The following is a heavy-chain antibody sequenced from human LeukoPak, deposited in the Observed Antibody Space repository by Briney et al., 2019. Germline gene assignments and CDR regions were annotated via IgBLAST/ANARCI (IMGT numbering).Heavy chain of an antibody. CDR3: AKAGVRYFDSSGLYAFDF. D-gene: IGHD3-22*01. CDR1: GGSISSTSYY. J-gene: IGHJ3*01. Sequence: PSETLSLTCAVPGGSISSTSYYWAWIRQPPGKGLEWIGTIYYSGSTCHNPSLKSRVTMSVDTSRNQFSLKLSSVDAADTAVYYCAKAGVRYFDSSGLYAFDFWGQGTTVTVSS. CDR2: IYYSGST. V-gene: IGHV4-39*01.